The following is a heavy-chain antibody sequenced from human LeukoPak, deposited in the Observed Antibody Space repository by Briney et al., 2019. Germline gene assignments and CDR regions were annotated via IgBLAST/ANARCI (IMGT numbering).Heavy chain of an antibody. CDR2: IYSGGST. D-gene: IGHD6-13*01. CDR1: GFTFRTYN. V-gene: IGHV3-66*01. J-gene: IGHJ4*02. Sequence: PGGSLRLSCAASGFTFRTYNMNWVRQAPGKAMEWVSVIYSGGSTYYADSVKGRFTISRDNSKNTLYLQMNSLRAEDTAVYYCARDQLVTYSSSWLFDYWGQGTLVTVSS. CDR3: ARDQLVTYSSSWLFDY.